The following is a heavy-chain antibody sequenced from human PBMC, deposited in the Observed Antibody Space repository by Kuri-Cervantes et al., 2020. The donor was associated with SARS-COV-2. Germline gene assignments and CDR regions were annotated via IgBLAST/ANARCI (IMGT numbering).Heavy chain of an antibody. J-gene: IGHJ3*02. D-gene: IGHD1-26*01. CDR2: ISGSGGST. CDR3: AKVRWELRRVDVLDI. V-gene: IGHV3-23*01. Sequence: GESLKISCAASGFTFSNAWMSWVRQAPGKGLEWVSGISGSGGSTYYADSVKGRFTLSRDNSKKTLYLQMNSLRADDTAVYYCAKVRWELRRVDVLDIWGQGTMVTVSS. CDR1: GFTFSNAW.